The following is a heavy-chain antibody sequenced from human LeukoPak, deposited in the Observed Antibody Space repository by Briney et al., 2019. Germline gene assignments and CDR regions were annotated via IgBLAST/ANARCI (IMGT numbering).Heavy chain of an antibody. CDR2: IYTSGST. CDR1: GGSISSGSYY. V-gene: IGHV4-61*02. D-gene: IGHD3-10*01. J-gene: IGHJ5*02. Sequence: PSETLSLTCTVSGGSISSGSYYWSWIRQPAGKGLEWIGRIYTSGSTNYNPSLKSRVTISVDTSKNQFSLKLSSVTAADTAVYYCARTVEWITMVRGVMSWFDPWGQGTLVTVSS. CDR3: ARTVEWITMVRGVMSWFDP.